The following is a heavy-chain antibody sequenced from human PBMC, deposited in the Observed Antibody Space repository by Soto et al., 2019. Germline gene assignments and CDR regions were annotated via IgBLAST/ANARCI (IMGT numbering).Heavy chain of an antibody. J-gene: IGHJ4*02. CDR2: IHHTGTT. Sequence: QVQLQQWGAGLLKPSETLSLTCAVYGASFSGSHWSWIRQPPGKGLEWIGEIHHTGTTKYNPSLKSRVPISVDTSKTQFSLRLRSVAATDTAVYYCARVSPDSSTRYTGAFDYWGQGALATVS. CDR1: GASFSGSH. V-gene: IGHV4-34*01. D-gene: IGHD6-13*01. CDR3: ARVSPDSSTRYTGAFDY.